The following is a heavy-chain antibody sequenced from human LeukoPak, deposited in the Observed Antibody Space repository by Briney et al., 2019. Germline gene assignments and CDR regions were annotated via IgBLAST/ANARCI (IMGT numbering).Heavy chain of an antibody. V-gene: IGHV3-48*04. D-gene: IGHD5-18*01. Sequence: GGSLRLSCAASGFTFSSYSMNWVRQAPGKGLEWVSYISAISSSSTYYADSVKGRFTISRDNAKNSLYLQMNSLRAEDTAVFYCTKDRGHSYGKTFYFDYWGQGTLVTVSS. J-gene: IGHJ4*02. CDR2: ISAISSSST. CDR1: GFTFSSYS. CDR3: TKDRGHSYGKTFYFDY.